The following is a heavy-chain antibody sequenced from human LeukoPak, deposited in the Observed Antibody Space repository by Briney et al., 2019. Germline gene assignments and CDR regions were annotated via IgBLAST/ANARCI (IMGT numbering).Heavy chain of an antibody. CDR2: IYHSGNT. D-gene: IGHD3-9*01. CDR1: GHSISSAYY. V-gene: IGHV4-38-2*02. J-gene: IGHJ5*02. CDR3: ARGPLSNDILTGYWFDP. Sequence: PSETLSLTCSVSGHSISSAYYWGWIRQPPGKGLEWIGSIYHSGNTYYNPSLKSRVTISVDTSKNQFSLKLSSVTAADTAVYYCARGPLSNDILTGYWFDPWGQGTLVTVSS.